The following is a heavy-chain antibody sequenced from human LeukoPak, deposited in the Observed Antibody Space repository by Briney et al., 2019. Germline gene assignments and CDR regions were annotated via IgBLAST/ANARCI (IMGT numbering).Heavy chain of an antibody. J-gene: IGHJ6*02. V-gene: IGHV3-53*01. Sequence: PGGSLRLSCAASGFTFSTYNMNWVRQAPGKGLEWVSVTYSGATSYADSVKGRFTISTDNSKNTLYLQMNSLRAGDTAVYYCARDQNVWGQGTTVTVSS. CDR1: GFTFSTYN. CDR2: TYSGAT. CDR3: ARDQNV.